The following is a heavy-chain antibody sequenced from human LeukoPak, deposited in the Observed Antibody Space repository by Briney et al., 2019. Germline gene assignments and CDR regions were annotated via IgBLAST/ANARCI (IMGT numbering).Heavy chain of an antibody. Sequence: RGSLRLSCAASGFTFSSYAMHWVRQAPGKGLEYVSAISSNGGSTYYANSVKGRFTISRGNSKNTLYLQMGSLRAEDMAVYYCARGRFKGYCSGGSCYSEGAFDYWGQGTLVTVSS. J-gene: IGHJ4*02. CDR2: ISSNGGST. CDR1: GFTFSSYA. CDR3: ARGRFKGYCSGGSCYSEGAFDY. D-gene: IGHD2-15*01. V-gene: IGHV3-64*01.